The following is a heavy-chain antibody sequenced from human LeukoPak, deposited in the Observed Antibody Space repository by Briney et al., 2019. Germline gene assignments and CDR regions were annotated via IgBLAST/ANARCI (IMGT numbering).Heavy chain of an antibody. J-gene: IGHJ2*01. CDR1: GFTFSSYW. D-gene: IGHD3-22*01. CDR3: ARPYDSSGYYPRYWYFDL. CDR2: IKQDGSEK. Sequence: GGSLRLSCAASGFTFSSYWMSWVRQAPGKGLEWVANIKQDGSEKYYADSVKGRFTISRDNSKNTLYLQMNSLRAEDTAVYYCARPYDSSGYYPRYWYFDLWGRGTLVTVSS. V-gene: IGHV3-7*01.